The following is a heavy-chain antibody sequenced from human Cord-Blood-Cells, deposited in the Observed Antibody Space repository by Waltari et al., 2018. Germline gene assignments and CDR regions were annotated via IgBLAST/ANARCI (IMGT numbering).Heavy chain of an antibody. CDR1: GFTFADYA. D-gene: IGHD6-6*01. Sequence: EVQLVESGGGLVQPGRSLRLSCAASGFTFADYAMHWVRQAPGKGLEWVSGISWNSGSIGYADSVKGRFTISRDNAKNSLYLQMNSLRAEDTALYYCAKDVLSSSSSIDYWGQGTLVTVSS. CDR3: AKDVLSSSSSIDY. J-gene: IGHJ4*02. CDR2: ISWNSGSI. V-gene: IGHV3-9*01.